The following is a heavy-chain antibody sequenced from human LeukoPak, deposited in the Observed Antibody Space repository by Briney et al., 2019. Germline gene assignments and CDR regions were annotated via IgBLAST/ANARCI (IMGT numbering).Heavy chain of an antibody. J-gene: IGHJ4*02. CDR2: IHQSGHT. CDR3: ARHGGFFQDY. CDR1: GFIFSNYA. Sequence: GSLRLSCAASGFIFSNYALSWVRQAPGKGLGWIGQIHQSGHTVYNPSLESRVTISIDTSKQQFSLNLISVTAADTAVYFCARHGGFFQDYWGQGTLVTVSS. D-gene: IGHD3-16*01. V-gene: IGHV4-34*01.